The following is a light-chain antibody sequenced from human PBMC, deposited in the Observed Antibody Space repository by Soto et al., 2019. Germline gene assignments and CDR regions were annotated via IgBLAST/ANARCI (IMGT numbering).Light chain of an antibody. V-gene: IGKV3-20*01. CDR1: QSVSSNY. CDR2: AAS. CDR3: QLYGNSPLFT. J-gene: IGKJ2*01. Sequence: ESVSTQSPGTLSLSPGERATLSCRASQSVSSNYLAWYQQKPGQAPRLLIYAASSRATGVPDRFSGSGSGTEFTLTISGLEPEDSAMYYCQLYGNSPLFTFGQGTRLEI.